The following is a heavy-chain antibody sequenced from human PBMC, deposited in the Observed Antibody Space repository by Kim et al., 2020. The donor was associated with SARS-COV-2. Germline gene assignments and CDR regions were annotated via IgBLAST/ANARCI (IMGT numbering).Heavy chain of an antibody. J-gene: IGHJ6*02. CDR2: SNK. V-gene: IGHV3-33*01. Sequence: SNKYYADSVKGRFTISRDNSKNTLYLQMNSLRAEDTAVYYCARERSGMDVWGQGTTVTVSS. CDR3: ARERSGMDV.